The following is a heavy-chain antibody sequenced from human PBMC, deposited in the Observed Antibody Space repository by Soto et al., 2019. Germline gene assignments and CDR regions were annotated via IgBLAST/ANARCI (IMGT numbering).Heavy chain of an antibody. CDR1: GFTFSSYD. J-gene: IGHJ3*02. CDR2: IGTAGDT. V-gene: IGHV3-13*01. Sequence: PGGSLRLSCAASGFTFSSYDMHWVRQATGKGLEWVSAIGTAGDTYYPGSVKGRFTISRENAKNSLYLQMNSLRAEDTAVYYCARVVGGYDFWSGYPGNDAFDIWGQGTMVTVSS. CDR3: ARVVGGYDFWSGYPGNDAFDI. D-gene: IGHD3-3*01.